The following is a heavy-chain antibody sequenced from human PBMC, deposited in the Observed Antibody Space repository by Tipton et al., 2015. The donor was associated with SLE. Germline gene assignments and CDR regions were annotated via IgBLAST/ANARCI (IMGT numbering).Heavy chain of an antibody. CDR1: GFTFSSYN. D-gene: IGHD3-10*01. J-gene: IGHJ2*01. CDR3: ARDRGPEGSGWYFDL. CDR2: ISSTGIYI. V-gene: IGHV3-21*03. Sequence: GSLRLSCTASGFTFSSYNMNWVRQAPGEGLEWVSSISSTGIYIYNADSLKGRFTISRDNAKNSLHLQMNSLRAEDTAVYYCARDRGPEGSGWYFDLWGRGTLVTVSS.